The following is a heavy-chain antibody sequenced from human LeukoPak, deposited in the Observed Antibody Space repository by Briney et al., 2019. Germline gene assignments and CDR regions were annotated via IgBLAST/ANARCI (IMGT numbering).Heavy chain of an antibody. V-gene: IGHV1-2*02. D-gene: IGHD6-13*01. J-gene: IGHJ5*02. Sequence: ASVKVSCKASGYSFTAYYMHWVRQAPGQGLEWMGWINPNSGGTNYAQKFQGRVTMTRDTSITTAYMEMSRLRSDDTALYYCARPRIAAAGTGWFDPWGQGTLVTVSS. CDR2: INPNSGGT. CDR3: ARPRIAAAGTGWFDP. CDR1: GYSFTAYY.